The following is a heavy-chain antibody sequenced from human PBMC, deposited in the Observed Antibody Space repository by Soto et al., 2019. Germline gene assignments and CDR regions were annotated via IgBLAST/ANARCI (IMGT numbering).Heavy chain of an antibody. CDR3: ARSFTKSRRGGVAFDY. J-gene: IGHJ4*02. CDR2: IIPSDGTT. Sequence: QVQLVQSGAEVKTPGSSVKVSCTTSGGIISSFAINWVRQAPGQGLEWMGGIIPSDGTTKYAGNFQGRVTITADASTSTAYMDLSILRPEDTAVYYCARSFTKSRRGGVAFDYWGQGTLLTVSP. CDR1: GGIISSFA. D-gene: IGHD3-3*01. V-gene: IGHV1-69*01.